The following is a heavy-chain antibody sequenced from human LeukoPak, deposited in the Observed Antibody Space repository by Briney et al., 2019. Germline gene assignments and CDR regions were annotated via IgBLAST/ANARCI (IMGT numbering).Heavy chain of an antibody. D-gene: IGHD6-6*01. CDR1: GGTFSSYA. Sequence: ASVKVSCKASGGTFSSYAISWVRQAPGQGLEWMGGIIPIFGTANYAQKFQGRVTIIADESTSTAYMELSSLRSEDTAVYYCAGLDEYRSSSRYYGMDVWGQGTTVTVSS. V-gene: IGHV1-69*13. CDR2: IIPIFGTA. CDR3: AGLDEYRSSSRYYGMDV. J-gene: IGHJ6*02.